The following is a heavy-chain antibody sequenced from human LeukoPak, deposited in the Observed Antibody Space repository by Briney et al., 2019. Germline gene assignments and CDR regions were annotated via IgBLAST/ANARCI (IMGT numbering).Heavy chain of an antibody. J-gene: IGHJ3*02. D-gene: IGHD1-26*01. V-gene: IGHV4-59*01. Sequence: SETLSLTCTVSGGSISIYYWSWIRQPPGKGLEWIGYIYYGGSTNYNPSLKSRVTISVDTSKNQFSLKLSSVTAADTAVYYCAREGALYSGSYRRRGVAFDIWGQGTMVTVSS. CDR1: GGSISIYY. CDR3: AREGALYSGSYRRRGVAFDI. CDR2: IYYGGST.